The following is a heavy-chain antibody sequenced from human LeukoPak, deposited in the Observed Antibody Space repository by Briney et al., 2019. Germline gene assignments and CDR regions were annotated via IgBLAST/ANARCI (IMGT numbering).Heavy chain of an antibody. CDR2: IKSKSAGGTT. CDR3: AQGSAQYYEY. J-gene: IGHJ4*02. V-gene: IGHV3-15*07. CDR1: GLTFSNVW. Sequence: GGSLRLSCAVSGLTFSNVWMNWVRQAPGKGLEWVGRIKSKSAGGTTDFAAPVKGRFTISRDDSRNMLYLQMNSLTSEDTGVYYCAQGSAQYYEYRGQGTLVTVSS. D-gene: IGHD3-22*01.